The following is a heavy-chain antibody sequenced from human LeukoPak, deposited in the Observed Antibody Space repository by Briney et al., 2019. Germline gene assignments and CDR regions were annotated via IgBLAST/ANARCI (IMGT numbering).Heavy chain of an antibody. V-gene: IGHV3-7*03. J-gene: IGHJ4*02. D-gene: IGHD2-2*01. CDR3: ARDTVVVPAECYFDY. Sequence: GGSLRLSCAASGFTFSSYWMSWVRQAPGKGLEWVANIKQDGSEKYYVDSVKGRFTISRDNAKNSLYLQMNSLRAEDTAVYYCARDTVVVPAECYFDYWGQGTLVTVSS. CDR1: GFTFSSYW. CDR2: IKQDGSEK.